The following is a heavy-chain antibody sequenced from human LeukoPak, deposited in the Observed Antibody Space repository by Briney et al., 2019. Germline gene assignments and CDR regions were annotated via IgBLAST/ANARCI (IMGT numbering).Heavy chain of an antibody. CDR1: GGTFSSYA. CDR3: ARPYYDYVWGSYRLFDY. V-gene: IGHV1-8*02. D-gene: IGHD3-16*02. Sequence: GASVKVSCKASGGTFSSYAINWVRQATGQGLEWMGWMNPNSGNTGYAQKFQGRVTMTRNTSISTAYMELSSLRSEDTAVYYCARPYYDYVWGSYRLFDYWGQGTLVTVSS. J-gene: IGHJ4*02. CDR2: MNPNSGNT.